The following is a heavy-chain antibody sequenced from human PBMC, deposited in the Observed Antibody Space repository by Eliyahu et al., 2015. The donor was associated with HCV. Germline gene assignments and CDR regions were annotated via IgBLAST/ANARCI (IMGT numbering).Heavy chain of an antibody. CDR3: AREVGTYYDSSGYYAAFDY. D-gene: IGHD3-22*01. CDR2: INHSGST. J-gene: IGHJ4*02. CDR1: GGSFSGYY. V-gene: IGHV4-34*01. Sequence: QVQLQQWGAGLLKPSETLSLTCAVYGGSFSGYYWSWIRQPPGKGLEWIGEINHSGSTNYNPSLKSRVTISVDTSKNQFSLKLSSVTAADTAVYYCAREVGTYYDSSGYYAAFDYWGQGTLVTVSS.